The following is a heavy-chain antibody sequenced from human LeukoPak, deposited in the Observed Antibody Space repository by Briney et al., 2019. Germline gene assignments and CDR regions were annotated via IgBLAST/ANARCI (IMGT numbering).Heavy chain of an antibody. Sequence: ASVKVSCKASGYTFTSYGISWVRQAPGQGLEWMGWSSAYNGDTKYAQKFQGRVTMTTDTSTNTAYMELSSLRSEDTAVYYCARNQKDSAYDYGGSWWFDPWGQGTLVTVSS. D-gene: IGHD5-12*01. CDR1: GYTFTSYG. CDR3: ARNQKDSAYDYGGSWWFDP. V-gene: IGHV1-18*01. CDR2: SSAYNGDT. J-gene: IGHJ5*02.